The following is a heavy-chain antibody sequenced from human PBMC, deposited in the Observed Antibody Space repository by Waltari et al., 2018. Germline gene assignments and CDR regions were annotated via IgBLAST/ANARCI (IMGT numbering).Heavy chain of an antibody. CDR1: GFPFSRSE. CDR2: ISSSGSTI. J-gene: IGHJ4*02. CDR3: ARDARYPYFDY. V-gene: IGHV3-48*03. D-gene: IGHD2-2*02. Sequence: EVQLVESGGGLVQPGGSLRLSCAASGFPFSRSEMNWVRQAPGKGLEWVSYISSSGSTIYYADSVKGRFTISRDNAKNSLYLQMNSLRAEDTTVYYCARDARYPYFDYWGQGTLVTVSS.